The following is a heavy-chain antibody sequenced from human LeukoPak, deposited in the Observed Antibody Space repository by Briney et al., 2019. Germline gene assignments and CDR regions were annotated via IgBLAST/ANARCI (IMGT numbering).Heavy chain of an antibody. CDR2: ISWNSGSI. V-gene: IGHV3-9*01. CDR3: ARDPHDYSSSPDFDY. D-gene: IGHD6-6*01. Sequence: GGSLRLSCAASGFTFDDYAMHWVRQAPGKGLEWVSGISWNSGSIGYADSVKGRFTISRDNAKNSLYLQMNSLRAEDTAVYYCARDPHDYSSSPDFDYWGQGTLVTVSS. J-gene: IGHJ4*02. CDR1: GFTFDDYA.